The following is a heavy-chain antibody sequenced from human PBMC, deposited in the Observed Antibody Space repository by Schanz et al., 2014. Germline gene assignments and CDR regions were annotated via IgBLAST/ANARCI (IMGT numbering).Heavy chain of an antibody. D-gene: IGHD3-10*01. Sequence: EVQLLESGGGLVQPGGSLRLSCTVSGFTVNNYAMNWVRQAPGKGLEWVSDISDSGDSTHYADSVKGRFTISRDDAKNSLYLQMNSLSAEDTAVYYCARVEVSMVQGLIPSYYFDSWGQGTPVTVSS. CDR3: ARVEVSMVQGLIPSYYFDS. CDR1: GFTVNNYA. V-gene: IGHV3-48*01. CDR2: ISDSGDST. J-gene: IGHJ4*02.